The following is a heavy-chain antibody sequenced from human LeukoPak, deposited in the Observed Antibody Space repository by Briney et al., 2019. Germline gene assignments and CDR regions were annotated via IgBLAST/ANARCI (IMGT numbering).Heavy chain of an antibody. D-gene: IGHD3-9*01. CDR2: IYYSGST. J-gene: IGHJ5*02. CDR1: GGSISSGDYY. Sequence: PSQTLSLTCTVSGGSISSGDYYWSWIRQPPGKGLGWIGYIYYSGSTYYNPSLKSRVTISVDTSKNQFSLKLSSVTAADTAVYYCARVGLRYFDPDWFDPWGQGTLVTVSS. V-gene: IGHV4-30-4*01. CDR3: ARVGLRYFDPDWFDP.